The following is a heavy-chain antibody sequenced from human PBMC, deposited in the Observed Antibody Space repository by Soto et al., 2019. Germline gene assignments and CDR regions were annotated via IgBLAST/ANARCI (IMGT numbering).Heavy chain of an antibody. D-gene: IGHD2-15*01. J-gene: IGHJ4*02. CDR3: ARVQYCSGGSCYSEIDY. CDR1: GFTFSSYG. Sequence: GGSLRLSCAASGFTFSSYGMHWVRQAPGKGLEWVAVIWYDGSNKYYADSVKGRFTISRDNSKNTLYLQMNSLRAEDTAVYFCARVQYCSGGSCYSEIDYWGQGTLVTVS. V-gene: IGHV3-33*01. CDR2: IWYDGSNK.